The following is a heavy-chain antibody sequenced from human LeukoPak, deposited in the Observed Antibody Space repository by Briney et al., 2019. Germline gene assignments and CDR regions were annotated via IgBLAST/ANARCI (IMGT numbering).Heavy chain of an antibody. CDR2: INHSGST. CDR3: ARERGRQDY. V-gene: IGHV4-34*01. CDR1: GGSFSGYY. J-gene: IGHJ4*02. D-gene: IGHD1-1*01. Sequence: PSETLSLTCAVYGGSFSGYYWSWIRQPLGKGLEWIGEINHSGSTNYNPSLKSRVTISVDTSKNQFSLKLSSVTAADTAVYYCARERGRQDYWGQGTLVTVSS.